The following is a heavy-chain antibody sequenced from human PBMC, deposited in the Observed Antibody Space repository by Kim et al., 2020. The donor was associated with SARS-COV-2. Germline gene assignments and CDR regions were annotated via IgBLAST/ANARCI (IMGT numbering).Heavy chain of an antibody. V-gene: IGHV4-39*01. CDR3: ARHCRYSSSTLNWFDP. J-gene: IGHJ5*02. Sequence: SLKSRVTVSIDTSKNQFSLRLSSVTAADTAVYFCARHCRYSSSTLNWFDPWGQGTLVTVSS. D-gene: IGHD6-13*01.